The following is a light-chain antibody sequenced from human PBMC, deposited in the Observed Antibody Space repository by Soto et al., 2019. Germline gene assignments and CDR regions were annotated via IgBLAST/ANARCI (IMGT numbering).Light chain of an antibody. CDR2: DVS. CDR3: SSYTGSSTLV. J-gene: IGLJ2*01. CDR1: SSDVGGYNY. V-gene: IGLV2-14*01. Sequence: QSALTRPASVSGSPGQSITISCSGTSSDVGGYNYVSWYQQNPGKAPKVMIYDVSSRPSGVSDRFSGSKSGNTASLTISGLQAEDEGDYYCSSYTGSSTLVFGGGTKLTVL.